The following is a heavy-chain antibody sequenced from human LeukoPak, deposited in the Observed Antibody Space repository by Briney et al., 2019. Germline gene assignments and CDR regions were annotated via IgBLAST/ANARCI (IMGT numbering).Heavy chain of an antibody. CDR2: MYSGGTT. Sequence: SGGSLRLSCAASGVTFSSYSMNWVRQTPGKGLEFVSVMYSGGTTYYTESLKDRFVLSRDTSKNSLILEASSLRVAHTGLYYCARMNILTGSDAFDLWGQGTMVTVYS. J-gene: IGHJ3*01. CDR1: GVTFSSYS. CDR3: ARMNILTGSDAFDL. V-gene: IGHV3-66*01. D-gene: IGHD3-9*01.